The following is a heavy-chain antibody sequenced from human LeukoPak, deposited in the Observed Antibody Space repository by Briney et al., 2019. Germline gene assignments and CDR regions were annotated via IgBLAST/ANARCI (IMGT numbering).Heavy chain of an antibody. CDR1: GYTFTGYY. Sequence: ASVKVSCKASGYTFTGYYMHWVRQAPGQGLERMGWINPNSGGTNYAQKFQGWVTMTRDTSISTAYMELSRLRSDDTAVYYCARGRGRQQLVSRAYYFDYWGQGTLVTVSS. CDR3: ARGRGRQQLVSRAYYFDY. D-gene: IGHD6-13*01. CDR2: INPNSGGT. J-gene: IGHJ4*02. V-gene: IGHV1-2*04.